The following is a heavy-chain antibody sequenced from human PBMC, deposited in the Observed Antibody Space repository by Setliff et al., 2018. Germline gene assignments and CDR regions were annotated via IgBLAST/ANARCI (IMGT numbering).Heavy chain of an antibody. Sequence: PGGSLRLSCAASGFTFSSYSMNWVRQAPGKGLEWVSYISSSSSTIYYADSVKGRFTISRDNAKNSLFLQMNILEVEDTAVYYCAKSTALDYWGQGTLVTVSS. J-gene: IGHJ4*02. V-gene: IGHV3-48*01. CDR3: AKSTALDY. CDR1: GFTFSSYS. CDR2: ISSSSSTI. D-gene: IGHD5-18*01.